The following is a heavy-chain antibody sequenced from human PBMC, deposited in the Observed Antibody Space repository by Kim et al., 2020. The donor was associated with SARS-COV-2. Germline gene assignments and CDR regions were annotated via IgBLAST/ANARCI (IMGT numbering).Heavy chain of an antibody. D-gene: IGHD3-10*01. Sequence: GGSLRLSCAASGFTFSSYAMSWVRQAPGKGLEWVSAISGSGGSTYYADSVKGRFTISRDNSKNTLYLQMNSLRADDTAVYYCAKDVLLWFGEDAFDIWGQGTMVTVSS. CDR2: ISGSGGST. CDR1: GFTFSSYA. J-gene: IGHJ3*02. CDR3: AKDVLLWFGEDAFDI. V-gene: IGHV3-23*01.